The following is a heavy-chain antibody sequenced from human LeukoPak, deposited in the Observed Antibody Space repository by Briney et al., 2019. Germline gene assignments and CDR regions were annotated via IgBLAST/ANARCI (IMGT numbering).Heavy chain of an antibody. V-gene: IGHV5-51*01. CDR3: ARRAPYYYDSSGYYNYYFDY. CDR1: GYSFTSYW. D-gene: IGHD3-22*01. Sequence: GESLQISCKGSGYSFTSYWIGWVRRMPGKGLEWMGIIYPGDSDTRYSPSFQGQVTISADKSISTAYLQWSSLKASDTAMYYCARRAPYYYDSSGYYNYYFDYWGQGTLVTVSS. J-gene: IGHJ4*02. CDR2: IYPGDSDT.